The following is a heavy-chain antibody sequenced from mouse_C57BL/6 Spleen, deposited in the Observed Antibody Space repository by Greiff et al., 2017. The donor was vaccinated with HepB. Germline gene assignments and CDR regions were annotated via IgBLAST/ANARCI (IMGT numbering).Heavy chain of an antibody. D-gene: IGHD1-2*01. CDR3: ARTARIKY. Sequence: EVKLVESGPGLVKPSQSLSLTCTVTGYSITSGYGWNWIRQFPGNKLEWMGYISYSGSTNYNPSLKSRISITRDTSKNQCFLQLNSVTTEDTATYYCARTARIKYWGQGTTLTVSS. CDR1: GYSITSGYG. CDR2: ISYSGST. V-gene: IGHV3-2*02. J-gene: IGHJ2*01.